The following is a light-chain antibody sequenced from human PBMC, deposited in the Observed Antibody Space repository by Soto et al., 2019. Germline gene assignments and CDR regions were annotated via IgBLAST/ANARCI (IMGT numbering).Light chain of an antibody. V-gene: IGKV3-20*01. J-gene: IGKJ1*01. CDR3: QQYVSSVT. Sequence: EIVLTQSPGFLSLSPGERATLSCRASQSVDSSFFAWYQQKPGQAPRLLIYGASKRATGIPDRFSGSGSGTDFTLTISRLEPEDFAVYYCQQYVSSVTFGQGTKVVIK. CDR2: GAS. CDR1: QSVDSSF.